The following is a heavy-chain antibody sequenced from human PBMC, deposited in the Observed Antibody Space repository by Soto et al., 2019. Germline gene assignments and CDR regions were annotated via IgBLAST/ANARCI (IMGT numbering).Heavy chain of an antibody. CDR2: INPNSGGT. CDR3: ARDPLYCSGGSCYETSNYYFDY. Sequence: GESLKISCKASGYTFTGYYMHWVRQAPGQGLEWMGWINPNSGGTNYAQKFQGWVTMTRDTSISTAYMELSRLRSDDTAVYYCARDPLYCSGGSCYETSNYYFDYWGQGTLVTVSS. J-gene: IGHJ4*02. D-gene: IGHD2-15*01. CDR1: GYTFTGYY. V-gene: IGHV1-2*04.